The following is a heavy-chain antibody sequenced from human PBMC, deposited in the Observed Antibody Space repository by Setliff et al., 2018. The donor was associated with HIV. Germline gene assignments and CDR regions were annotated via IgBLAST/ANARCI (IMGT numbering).Heavy chain of an antibody. D-gene: IGHD6-19*01. CDR1: GDSISNYL. CDR3: ASPASGGSSGQYHY. V-gene: IGHV4-4*09. Sequence: SETLSLTCTVSGDSISNYLWSWIRQSPGKRLEWIGYIQTTGSTNYNPSPKSRVTMSVDTSKNQFSLKLSSVTAADTAVYYCASPASGGSSGQYHYRGQGTLVTVSS. J-gene: IGHJ4*02. CDR2: IQTTGST.